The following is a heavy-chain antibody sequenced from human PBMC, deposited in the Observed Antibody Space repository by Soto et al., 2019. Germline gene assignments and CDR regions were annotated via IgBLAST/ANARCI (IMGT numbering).Heavy chain of an antibody. CDR1: GFTFSSYS. J-gene: IGHJ4*02. V-gene: IGHV3-21*01. CDR3: ARDTAEGHYDSSGYPFDY. D-gene: IGHD3-22*01. CDR2: ISSSSTNI. Sequence: EVQLVESGGGLVKPGGSLRLSCAASGFTFSSYSMNWVRQAPGKGLEWVSFISSSSTNIYHADSVKGRFTISRDNAKNSLYLQMNSLRAEDTAVYYCARDTAEGHYDSSGYPFDYWGQGTLVTVS.